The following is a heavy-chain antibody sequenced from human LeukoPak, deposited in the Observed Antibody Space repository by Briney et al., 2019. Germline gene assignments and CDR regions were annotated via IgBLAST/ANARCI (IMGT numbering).Heavy chain of an antibody. D-gene: IGHD6-6*01. CDR2: IYSGGTK. J-gene: IGHJ4*02. CDR3: AMIEQVVSNVEGGY. V-gene: IGHV3-66*01. CDR1: GVTVSDNY. Sequence: GGSLRLSCAASGVTVSDNYMSWVRQAPGKGLEWVSVIYSGGTKYYADFVKGRFTISRDNAKNSLYLQMNSLRAEDTAVYFCAMIEQVVSNVEGGYWGQGTLVTVSS.